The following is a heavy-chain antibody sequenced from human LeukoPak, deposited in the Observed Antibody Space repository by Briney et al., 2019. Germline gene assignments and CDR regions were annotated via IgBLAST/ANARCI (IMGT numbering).Heavy chain of an antibody. CDR3: ARSTRGYSYGLFDY. D-gene: IGHD5-18*01. J-gene: IGHJ4*02. CDR1: GGTFSSYA. CDR2: IIPIFGTA. Sequence: ASVKVSCKASGGTFSSYAIIWVRQAPGQGLEWMGGIIPIFGTANYAQKFQGRVTITTDESTSTAYMELSSLRSEDTAVYYCARSTRGYSYGLFDYWGQGTLVTVSS. V-gene: IGHV1-69*05.